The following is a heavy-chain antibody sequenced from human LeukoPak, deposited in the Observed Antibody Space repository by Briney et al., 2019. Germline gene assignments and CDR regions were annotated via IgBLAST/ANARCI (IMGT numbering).Heavy chain of an antibody. CDR3: TATTEYLYFDY. CDR2: IKSKTDGGTT. D-gene: IGHD4-11*01. Sequence: PGGSLRLSCAASGFTVSNAWMSWVRQAPGKGLEWVGRIKSKTDGGTTDYAAPVRGRFTISRGDSKNTLYLQMNSLKTEDTAVYYCTATTEYLYFDYCGQATLVTVSS. CDR1: GFTVSNAW. V-gene: IGHV3-15*01. J-gene: IGHJ4*02.